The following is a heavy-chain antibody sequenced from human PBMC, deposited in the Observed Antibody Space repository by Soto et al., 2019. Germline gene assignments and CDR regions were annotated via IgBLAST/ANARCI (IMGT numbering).Heavy chain of an antibody. V-gene: IGHV3-72*01. CDR2: SRNRVNTFST. D-gene: IGHD1-26*01. Sequence: GGSLRLSCAVSADSEFTFSDEYMDWVRQAXGKGLEWVGRSRNRVNTFSTAYAASVEGRFTISRDDSRNMLFLQMNSLKTEDTAVYYCSRVAPRAQNPDYWGRGTLVTVSS. J-gene: IGHJ4*02. CDR1: ADSEFTFSDEY. CDR3: SRVAPRAQNPDY.